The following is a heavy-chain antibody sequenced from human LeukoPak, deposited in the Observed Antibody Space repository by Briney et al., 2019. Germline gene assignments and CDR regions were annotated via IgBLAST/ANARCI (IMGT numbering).Heavy chain of an antibody. D-gene: IGHD2-15*01. J-gene: IGHJ6*02. CDR1: RFTFSSYG. Sequence: GGSLRLSCAASRFTFSSYGMHWVRQAPGKGLEWVAVISYDGSNKYYADSVKGRFTISRDNSKNTLYLQMNSLRAEDTAVYYCANEIVVVVAAQEYYVMDVWGQGTTVTVSS. CDR2: ISYDGSNK. V-gene: IGHV3-30*18. CDR3: ANEIVVVVAAQEYYVMDV.